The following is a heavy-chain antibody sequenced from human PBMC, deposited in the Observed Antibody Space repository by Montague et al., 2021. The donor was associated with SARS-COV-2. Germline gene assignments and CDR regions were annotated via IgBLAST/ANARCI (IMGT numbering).Heavy chain of an antibody. CDR2: IYYSGST. CDR1: GGSISSGGYY. D-gene: IGHD3-22*01. CDR3: ARARITVIVVVNAFDI. V-gene: IGHV4-31*03. Sequence: TLSLTCTVSGGSISSGGYYWSWIRQHPGKGLEWIGYIYYSGSTYYNPSLKSRVTISVDTSKNQFSLELSSVTAADTAVYYCARARITVIVVVNAFDIWGQGTMVTVSS. J-gene: IGHJ3*02.